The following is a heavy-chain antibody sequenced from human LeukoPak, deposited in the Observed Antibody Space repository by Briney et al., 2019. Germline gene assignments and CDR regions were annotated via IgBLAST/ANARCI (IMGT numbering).Heavy chain of an antibody. CDR2: ISSSGSTI. D-gene: IGHD3-22*01. CDR1: GFTFSSYE. Sequence: QPGGSLRLSCAASGFTFSSYEMNWVRQAPGKGLEWVSYISSSGSTIYYADSVKGRFTISRDNAKNSLFLQMNSLRVEDTAVYYCAKDLDSSGHSYWGQGTLVTVST. J-gene: IGHJ4*02. CDR3: AKDLDSSGHSY. V-gene: IGHV3-48*03.